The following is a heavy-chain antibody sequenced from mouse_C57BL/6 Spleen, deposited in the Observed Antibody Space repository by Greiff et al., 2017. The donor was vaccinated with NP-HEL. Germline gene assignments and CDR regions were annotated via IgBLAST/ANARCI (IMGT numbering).Heavy chain of an antibody. CDR3: ARWMVTTGYYAMDY. Sequence: QVQLQQSGPELVKPGASVKLSCKASGYTFTSYDINWVKQRPGQGLEWIGWIYPRDGSTKYNEKFKGKATLTVDTSSSTAYMELHSLTSEDSAVYFCARWMVTTGYYAMDYWGQGTSVTVSS. D-gene: IGHD2-3*01. CDR2: IYPRDGST. J-gene: IGHJ4*01. V-gene: IGHV1-85*01. CDR1: GYTFTSYD.